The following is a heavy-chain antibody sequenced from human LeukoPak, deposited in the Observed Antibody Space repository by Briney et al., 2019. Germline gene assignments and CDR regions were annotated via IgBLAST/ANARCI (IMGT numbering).Heavy chain of an antibody. CDR1: GGTFSRYA. D-gene: IGHD6-19*01. V-gene: IGHV1-69*06. J-gene: IGHJ4*02. CDR3: ARDISTGWSIKYFFDY. Sequence: GASVEVSCKASGGTFSRYAISWVRQAPGQGLEWMGGIIPIFGTANYAQKFQGRVTITADKSTSTAYMELSSLRSEDTAVYYCARDISTGWSIKYFFDYWGQGSLVTVSS. CDR2: IIPIFGTA.